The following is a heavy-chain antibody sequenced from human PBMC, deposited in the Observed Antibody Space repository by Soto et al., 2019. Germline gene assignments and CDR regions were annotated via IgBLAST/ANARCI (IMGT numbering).Heavy chain of an antibody. J-gene: IGHJ6*02. CDR3: ARDREYYYDSSGNYYYHYGLDV. D-gene: IGHD3-22*01. V-gene: IGHV1-18*04. CDR2: ISGYNGNT. CDR1: GYTFTDYG. Sequence: QVQLVESGAEVKKPGASVKVSCKASGYTFTDYGISWVRQAPGQGLEWMGWISGYNGNTKYAQKFQGRVTMTKDTPTNTAYMELRSLRSDDTAVYYCARDREYYYDSSGNYYYHYGLDVWGQGTKVTVS.